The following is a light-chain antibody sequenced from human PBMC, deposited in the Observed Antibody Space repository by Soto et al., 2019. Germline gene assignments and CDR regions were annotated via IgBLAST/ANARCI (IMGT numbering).Light chain of an antibody. CDR2: EVT. Sequence: QSVLTQPASVSGSPGQSITISCTGSNSDIGNYNIVSWYQQHPDKAPQLIIYEVTKRPSGVSNRFSGSKSGNTASLTISGLQAEDEGDYHCCSYAGSNVLVFGTGTKVTV. J-gene: IGLJ1*01. CDR3: CSYAGSNVLV. V-gene: IGLV2-23*02. CDR1: NSDIGNYNI.